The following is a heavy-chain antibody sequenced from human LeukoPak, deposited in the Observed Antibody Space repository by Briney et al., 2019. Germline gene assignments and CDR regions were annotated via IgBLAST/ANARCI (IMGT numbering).Heavy chain of an antibody. CDR3: AKLSYSSGWYEDY. CDR1: GFTFSSYA. Sequence: TGGSLRLSCAASGFTFSSYAMSWVRQAPGKGLEWVSAISGSGGSTYYAGSVKGRFTISRDNSKNTLYLQMNSLRAEDTAVYYCAKLSYSSGWYEDYWGQGTLVTVSS. CDR2: ISGSGGST. J-gene: IGHJ4*02. V-gene: IGHV3-23*01. D-gene: IGHD6-19*01.